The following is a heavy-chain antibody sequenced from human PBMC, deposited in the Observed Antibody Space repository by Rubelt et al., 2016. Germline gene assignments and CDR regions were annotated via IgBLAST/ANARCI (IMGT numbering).Heavy chain of an antibody. Sequence: WVRQAPGQGLDWMGLMNPTGVSTNYAQKFQGRVTMTRDTSTSTVYMELSSLRSDDTAVYYCASVVPGSYYYYGMDAGAKGPRSPSP. CDR3: ASVVPGSYYYYGMDA. D-gene: IGHD1-26*01. CDR2: MNPTGVST. V-gene: IGHV1-46*01. J-gene: IGHJ6*02.